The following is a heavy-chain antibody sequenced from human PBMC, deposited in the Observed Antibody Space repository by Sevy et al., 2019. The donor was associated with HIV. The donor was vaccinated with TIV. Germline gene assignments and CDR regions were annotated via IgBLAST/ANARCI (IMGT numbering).Heavy chain of an antibody. J-gene: IGHJ5*02. CDR3: ARKHYDILTGYYRFDP. D-gene: IGHD3-9*01. V-gene: IGHV5-51*01. CDR1: GYSFTSYW. Sequence: GESLKISCKGSGYSFTSYWIGWVRQMPGKGLEWMGIIYPGDSDTRYSPSFQGQVTISADKSISTAYLKWSSLKASDTAMYYCARKHYDILTGYYRFDPWGQGTLVTVSS. CDR2: IYPGDSDT.